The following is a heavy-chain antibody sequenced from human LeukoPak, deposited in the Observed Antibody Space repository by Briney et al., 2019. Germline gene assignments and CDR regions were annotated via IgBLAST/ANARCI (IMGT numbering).Heavy chain of an antibody. Sequence: GGSLRLSCAASGFTFSSYAMSWVRQAPGKGLEWVSVISGSGYYSYYADSVKGRFTVSRDNSKTTLYLQMNSLRADDTAVYYCAKGGPTGSNYFDFWGQGTLVTVSS. CDR3: AKGGPTGSNYFDF. V-gene: IGHV3-23*01. CDR2: ISGSGYYS. D-gene: IGHD1-26*01. J-gene: IGHJ4*02. CDR1: GFTFSSYA.